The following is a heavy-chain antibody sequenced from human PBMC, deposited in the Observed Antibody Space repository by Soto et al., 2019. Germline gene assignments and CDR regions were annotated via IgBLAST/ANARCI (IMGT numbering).Heavy chain of an antibody. V-gene: IGHV1-69*13. CDR3: AGLVVVQADIGGDAFDI. J-gene: IGHJ3*02. Sequence: SVKVSCKASGGTFSSYAISWVRQAPGQGLEWMGGIIPIFGTANYAQKFQGRVTITADESTSTAYMELSSLRSEDTAVYYCAGLVVVQADIGGDAFDIWGQGTMVTVSS. CDR2: IIPIFGTA. D-gene: IGHD2-2*02. CDR1: GGTFSSYA.